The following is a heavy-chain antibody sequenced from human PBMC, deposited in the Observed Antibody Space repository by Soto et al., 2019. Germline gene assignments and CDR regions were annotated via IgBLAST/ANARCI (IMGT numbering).Heavy chain of an antibody. J-gene: IGHJ3*02. CDR2: IYYSGST. CDR1: GGSISSSSYY. CDR3: ASTGSGPNDAFDI. Sequence: ASETLSLTCTVSGGSISSSSYYWGWIRQPPGKGLEWIGSIYYSGSTYYNPSLKSRVTISVDTSKNQFSLKLSSVTAADTAVYYCASTGSGPNDAFDIWGQGTMVTVSS. V-gene: IGHV4-39*01. D-gene: IGHD6-19*01.